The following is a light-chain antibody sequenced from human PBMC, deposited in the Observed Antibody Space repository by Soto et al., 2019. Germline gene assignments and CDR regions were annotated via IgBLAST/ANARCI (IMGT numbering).Light chain of an antibody. J-gene: IGKJ1*01. V-gene: IGKV1-5*01. CDR1: QSISGW. CDR3: QQYNSHSPT. Sequence: DIQMTQSSSTLSASVKDRDTNTCRASQSISGWVAWYQQKPGTALKLLIYDASTLESGVPSRFSGSGSGTEFTLTIISLQPDDFATYYCQQYNSHSPTFGQGTKVDIK. CDR2: DAS.